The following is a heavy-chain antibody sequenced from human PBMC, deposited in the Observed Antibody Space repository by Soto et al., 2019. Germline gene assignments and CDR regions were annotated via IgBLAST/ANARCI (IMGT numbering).Heavy chain of an antibody. CDR1: GGSISGSGW. D-gene: IGHD4-17*01. CDR3: ARGLDYGDYRSDWYFDL. CDR2: IYHSGST. Sequence: QVQLQESGPGLVKPSGTLSLTCAVSGGSISGSGWWTWVRQPPGKGLEWIGEIYHSGSTNYNPSLKSRDTISLAKSLTHSSVTAADTAVYYCARGLDYGDYRSDWYFDLWGRGTLVTVSS. V-gene: IGHV4-4*02. J-gene: IGHJ2*01.